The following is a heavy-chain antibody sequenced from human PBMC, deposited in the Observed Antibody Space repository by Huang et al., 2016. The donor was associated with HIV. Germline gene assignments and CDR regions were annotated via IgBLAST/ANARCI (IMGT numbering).Heavy chain of an antibody. CDR3: AKEGDTGAALGY. V-gene: IGHV3-53*01. CDR2: IDSGGTT. CDR1: GFTVSTNY. Sequence: EVQLVESGGGLIQPGGSLRLSCAASGFTVSTNYMTWVRQAAGKGLEVVPLIDSGGTTYYADAVKGRFTISRDDSENTLYLHMTSLRAGDTAVYYCAKEGDTGAALGYWGQGTLVTVS. J-gene: IGHJ4*02. D-gene: IGHD2-8*02.